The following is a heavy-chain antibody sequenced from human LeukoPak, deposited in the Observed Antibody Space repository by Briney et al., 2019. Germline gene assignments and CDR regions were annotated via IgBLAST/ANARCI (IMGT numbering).Heavy chain of an antibody. V-gene: IGHV3-73*01. CDR2: IGSKEYSYAA. CDR1: GFIFSASP. Sequence: GGSLRLSCAASGFIFSASPIHWVRQAPGKGLEWVGRIGSKEYSYAAACAESLRGRCTVSRDDSENTAYLQMSSLKTEDTAVYYCARRIGDSYFYGMDLWGRGTPVTVSS. D-gene: IGHD3-16*02. J-gene: IGHJ6*02. CDR3: ARRIGDSYFYGMDL.